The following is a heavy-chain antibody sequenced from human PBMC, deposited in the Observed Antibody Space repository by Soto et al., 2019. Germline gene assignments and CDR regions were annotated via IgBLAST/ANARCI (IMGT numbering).Heavy chain of an antibody. CDR3: ARARRIVVVDNWFDP. CDR1: GYTFTSYG. J-gene: IGHJ5*02. CDR2: ISAYNGNT. D-gene: IGHD2-21*01. V-gene: IGHV1-18*01. Sequence: ASVKVSCKASGYTFTSYGISWVRQAPGQGLEWMGWISAYNGNTNYAQKLQGRVTMTTDTSTSTAYMELRSLRSDDTAVYYCARARRIVVVDNWFDPWGQGTLVTVSS.